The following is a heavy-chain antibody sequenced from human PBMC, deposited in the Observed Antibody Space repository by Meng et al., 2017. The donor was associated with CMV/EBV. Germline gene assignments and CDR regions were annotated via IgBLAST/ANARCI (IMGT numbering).Heavy chain of an antibody. Sequence: GESLKISCAASGFTFSSYGMNWVRQAPGKGLEWVSSISSSSSYIYYADSVKGRFTISRDNAKNSLYLQMNSLRAEDTAVYYCARGEMATIRPLDYWGQGTLVTVSS. CDR3: ARGEMATIRPLDY. V-gene: IGHV3-21*01. J-gene: IGHJ4*02. CDR2: ISSSSSYI. D-gene: IGHD5-24*01. CDR1: GFTFSSYG.